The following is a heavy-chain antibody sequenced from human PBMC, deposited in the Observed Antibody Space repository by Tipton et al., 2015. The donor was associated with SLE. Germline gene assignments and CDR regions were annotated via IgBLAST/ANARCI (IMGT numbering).Heavy chain of an antibody. CDR2: IYYSGST. CDR1: GGSISSYY. D-gene: IGHD3-3*01. Sequence: LRLSCTVSGGSISSYYWSWIRQPPGKGLEWIGSIYYSGSTYYNPSLKSRVTISVDTSKNQFSLKLSSVTAADTAVYYCARGDFWSGYSPIPFFDYWGQGTLVTVSS. CDR3: ARGDFWSGYSPIPFFDY. J-gene: IGHJ4*02. V-gene: IGHV4-59*01.